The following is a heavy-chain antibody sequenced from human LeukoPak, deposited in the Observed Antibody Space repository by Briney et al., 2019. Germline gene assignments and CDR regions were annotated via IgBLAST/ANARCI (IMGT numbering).Heavy chain of an antibody. J-gene: IGHJ3*02. CDR3: AREIHYDSSGQRSLHAFDI. V-gene: IGHV4-38-2*02. CDR2: IYHSGST. D-gene: IGHD3-22*01. Sequence: SETLSLTCAVYGGSFSGYYWGWIRQPPGKGLEWIGSIYHSGSTSYNPSLKSRVTISVGTSKNQFSLKLSSVTAADTALYYCAREIHYDSSGQRSLHAFDIWGQGTMVTVSS. CDR1: GGSFSGYY.